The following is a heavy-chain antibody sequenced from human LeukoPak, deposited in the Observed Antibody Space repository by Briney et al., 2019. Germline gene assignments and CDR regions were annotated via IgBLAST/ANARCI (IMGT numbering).Heavy chain of an antibody. CDR3: ARENKDILTSYSYGMDV. J-gene: IGHJ6*02. D-gene: IGHD3-9*01. CDR2: IYYSGST. Sequence: SETLSLTCTVSGGSIRSYYWNWIRQPPGKGLEWIGYIYYSGSTNYNPSLKSRVTISVDTSKNQFSLKLSSVTAADTAVYYCARENKDILTSYSYGMDVWGQGTTVTVSS. V-gene: IGHV4-59*01. CDR1: GGSIRSYY.